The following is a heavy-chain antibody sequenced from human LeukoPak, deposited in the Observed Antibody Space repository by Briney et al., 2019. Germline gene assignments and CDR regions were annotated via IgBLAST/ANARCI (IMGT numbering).Heavy chain of an antibody. Sequence: KSSETLSLTCTVSGGSISSSSYYWGWIRQPPGKGLEWIGSIYYSGTTYYNPSLKSRVTISVDTSKNQFSLRLSSVTAADTAVYYCASADGYKIDYWGQGTLVTVSS. J-gene: IGHJ4*02. CDR3: ASADGYKIDY. CDR1: GGSISSSSYY. V-gene: IGHV4-39*01. CDR2: IYYSGTT. D-gene: IGHD5-24*01.